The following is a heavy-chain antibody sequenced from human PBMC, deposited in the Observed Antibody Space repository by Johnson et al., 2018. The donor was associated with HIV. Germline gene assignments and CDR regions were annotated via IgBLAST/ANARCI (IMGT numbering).Heavy chain of an antibody. V-gene: IGHV3-20*04. CDR1: GFTFDDYG. CDR2: INWNGGST. CDR3: ARSYYDSSGDYHDAFDI. Sequence: VQLVESGGGVVRPGGSLRLSCAASGFTFDDYGMSWVRQAPGKGLEWVSGINWNGGSTGYADSVKGRFTISRYNAKNSLYLQMNSLSAEDTALYYCARSYYDSSGDYHDAFDIWGQGTMVTVSS. J-gene: IGHJ3*02. D-gene: IGHD3-22*01.